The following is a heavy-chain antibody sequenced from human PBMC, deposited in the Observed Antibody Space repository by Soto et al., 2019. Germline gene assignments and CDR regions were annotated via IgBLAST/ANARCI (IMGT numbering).Heavy chain of an antibody. CDR3: ARAHYYDSSGLDY. CDR2: IYYSGST. CDR1: GGSISSGDYY. Sequence: TSETLSLTCTVSGGSISSGDYYWSWIRQPPGKGLEWIGYIYYSGSTYYNPSLKSRVTISVDTSKNQFSLKLSSVTAADTAVYYCARAHYYDSSGLDYWGQGTLVTVSS. J-gene: IGHJ4*02. D-gene: IGHD3-22*01. V-gene: IGHV4-30-4*01.